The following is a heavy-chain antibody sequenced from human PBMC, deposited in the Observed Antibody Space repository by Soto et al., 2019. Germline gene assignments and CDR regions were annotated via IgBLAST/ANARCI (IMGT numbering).Heavy chain of an antibody. D-gene: IGHD6-13*01. CDR1: GGTFSSYA. Sequence: SVKVSCKASGGTFSSYAISWVRQAPGQGLEWMGGIIPIFGTANYAQKFQGRVTITADESTSTAYMELSSLRSEDTAVYFCARVARIAAAKSKDAFDIWGQGTMVT. CDR3: ARVARIAAAKSKDAFDI. J-gene: IGHJ3*02. CDR2: IIPIFGTA. V-gene: IGHV1-69*13.